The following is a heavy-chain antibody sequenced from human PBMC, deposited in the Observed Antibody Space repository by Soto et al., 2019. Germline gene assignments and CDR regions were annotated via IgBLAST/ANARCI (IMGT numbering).Heavy chain of an antibody. V-gene: IGHV1-46*01. Sequence: GASVKVSCKASGYNFTSHYMHWVRQAPGQGLESMGIIYPRGGTTIYAQKFQGRVTITADESTGTAYMELRSLRSDDTATYYCARDSVRYCRDGVCYQGYYYFAMDVWGQGTTVTVSS. CDR2: IYPRGGTT. J-gene: IGHJ6*02. D-gene: IGHD2-8*01. CDR3: ARDSVRYCRDGVCYQGYYYFAMDV. CDR1: GYNFTSHY.